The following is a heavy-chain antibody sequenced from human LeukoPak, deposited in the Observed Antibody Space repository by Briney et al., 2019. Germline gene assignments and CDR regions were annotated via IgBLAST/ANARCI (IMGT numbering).Heavy chain of an antibody. CDR2: IRYDGSNK. D-gene: IGHD3-22*01. CDR3: ARVRPDSSGYWYYFDY. V-gene: IGHV3-30*02. J-gene: IGHJ4*02. Sequence: GGSLRLSCAASGFTFSSYGMHWVRQAPGKGREWVAFIRYDGSNKYYADSVKGRFTISRDNSKNTLYLQMNSLRADDTAVYYCARVRPDSSGYWYYFDYWGQGTLVTVSS. CDR1: GFTFSSYG.